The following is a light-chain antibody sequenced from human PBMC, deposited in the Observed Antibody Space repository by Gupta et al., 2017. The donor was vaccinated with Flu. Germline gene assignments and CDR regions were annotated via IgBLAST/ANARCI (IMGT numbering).Light chain of an antibody. CDR2: WAS. V-gene: IGKV4-1*01. CDR1: QSVLYSSINKNY. CDR3: QQNYPTPCT. Sequence: DIVMTQSPDSLAVSLGARASINCKTSQSVLYSSINKNYLAWYQQKAGQPPKLLIYWASTRESGVPDLCSGSGSGTVFTLTISSLQAEDVAVYYCQQNYPTPCTFGQGTKVEIK. J-gene: IGKJ1*01.